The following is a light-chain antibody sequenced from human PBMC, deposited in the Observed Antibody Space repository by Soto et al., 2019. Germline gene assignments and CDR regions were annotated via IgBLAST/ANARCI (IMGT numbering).Light chain of an antibody. CDR3: QQYNNWPPIT. J-gene: IGKJ5*01. CDR1: QSVSSN. CDR2: AAS. V-gene: IGKV3-15*01. Sequence: EIVMTQSPATLSVSPGERASLSCRASQSVSSNLAWYQQKPGQAPRLLIYAASTRATGVPARFSGIGSGTEFTLTISSLQSEDFAIYYCQQYNNWPPITFGQGTRLEIK.